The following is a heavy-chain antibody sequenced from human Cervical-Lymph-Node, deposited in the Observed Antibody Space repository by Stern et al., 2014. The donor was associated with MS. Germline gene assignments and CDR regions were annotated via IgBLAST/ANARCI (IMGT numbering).Heavy chain of an antibody. J-gene: IGHJ4*02. V-gene: IGHV3-30*03. Sequence: VQLLESGGGVVRPGRSLRLSCAASGFTFSSSGMHWVRQAPGKGLEWVAVISYDGSNKYYGDSVKGRFTISRDNSKNTLYLQMNSLRAEDTAVYYCASTNYYDSSGYYALGYWGQGTLVTVSS. CDR2: ISYDGSNK. CDR3: ASTNYYDSSGYYALGY. CDR1: GFTFSSSG. D-gene: IGHD3-22*01.